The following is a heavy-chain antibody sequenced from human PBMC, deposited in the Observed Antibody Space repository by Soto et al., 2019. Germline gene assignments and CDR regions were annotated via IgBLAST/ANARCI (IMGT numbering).Heavy chain of an antibody. J-gene: IGHJ4*02. V-gene: IGHV3-30-3*01. D-gene: IGHD3-22*01. Sequence: PGGSLRLSCAASGFTFSSYAMHWVRQAPGKGLEWVAFISHDGDNTYYADSVRGRFSISRDNSNNTLYLQMNSLRTEDTAVFYCARPRYYYDIGTYSAAHPADNWGLGTLVTVSS. CDR1: GFTFSSYA. CDR3: ARPRYYYDIGTYSAAHPADN. CDR2: ISHDGDNT.